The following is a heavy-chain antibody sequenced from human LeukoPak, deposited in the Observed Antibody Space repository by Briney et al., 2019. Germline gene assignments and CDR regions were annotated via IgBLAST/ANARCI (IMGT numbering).Heavy chain of an antibody. CDR2: IRYDGSNK. CDR1: GFTFSSYG. V-gene: IGHV3-30*02. J-gene: IGHJ4*02. Sequence: GGSLRLSCAASGFTFSSYGMHWVRQAPGKGLEWVAFIRYDGSNKSYADSVKGRFTISRDNSKNALYLQMNTLRAEDTAVYYCAIHSCSGCHWIDYWGQGTLVTVSS. D-gene: IGHD6-19*01. CDR3: AIHSCSGCHWIDY.